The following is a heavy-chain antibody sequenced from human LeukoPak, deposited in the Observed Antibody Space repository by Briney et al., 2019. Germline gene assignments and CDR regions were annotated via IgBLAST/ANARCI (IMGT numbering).Heavy chain of an antibody. CDR1: GFTFDDYA. J-gene: IGHJ4*02. Sequence: GRSLRLSCAASGFTFDDYAMHWVRQAPGKGLEWVPGISWNSGSIGYADSVKGRFTISRDNAKNSLYLQMNSLRAEDTALYYCAKGIVGATDGIFDYWGQGTLVTVSS. V-gene: IGHV3-9*01. CDR3: AKGIVGATDGIFDY. D-gene: IGHD1-26*01. CDR2: ISWNSGSI.